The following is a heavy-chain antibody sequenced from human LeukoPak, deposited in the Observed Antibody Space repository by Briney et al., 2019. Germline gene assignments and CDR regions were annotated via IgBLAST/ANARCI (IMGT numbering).Heavy chain of an antibody. CDR1: GYTFTGYY. D-gene: IGHD1-26*01. J-gene: IGHJ5*02. CDR2: INPNSGGT. CDR3: ARDNSVGDNAWWFDP. Sequence: VASVKVSCKASGYTFTGYYMHWVRQAPGQGLERMGWINPNSGGTNYAQKFQGRVTMTRDTSISTAYMELSRLRSDDTAIYYCARDNSVGDNAWWFDPWGQGTLVTVSS. V-gene: IGHV1-2*02.